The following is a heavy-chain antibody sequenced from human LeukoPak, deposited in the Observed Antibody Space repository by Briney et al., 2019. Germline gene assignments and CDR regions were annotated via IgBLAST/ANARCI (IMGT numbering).Heavy chain of an antibody. Sequence: ASVTVSFTASGYTFTGYYMHWVRQAPGQGLEWMGWINPNSGGTNYAQKFQGRVTMTRDTSISTAYMELSRLRSDDTAVYYCARDRNFDYWGQGTLVTVSS. V-gene: IGHV1-2*02. CDR2: INPNSGGT. CDR3: ARDRNFDY. J-gene: IGHJ4*02. CDR1: GYTFTGYY.